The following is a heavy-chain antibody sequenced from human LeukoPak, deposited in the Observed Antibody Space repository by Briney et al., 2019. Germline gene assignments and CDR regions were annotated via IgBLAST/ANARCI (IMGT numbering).Heavy chain of an antibody. D-gene: IGHD5-18*01. CDR2: IRSKANSYAT. Sequence: GGSLRLSCAASGFTFSGSAMHWVRQASGKGLEWVGRIRSKANSYATAYAASVKGRFTISRDDSKNTAYLQMNSLKTEDTAVYYCTSNTAMVDYYYYYGMDVWGQGTTVTVSS. J-gene: IGHJ6*02. CDR3: TSNTAMVDYYYYYGMDV. V-gene: IGHV3-73*01. CDR1: GFTFSGSA.